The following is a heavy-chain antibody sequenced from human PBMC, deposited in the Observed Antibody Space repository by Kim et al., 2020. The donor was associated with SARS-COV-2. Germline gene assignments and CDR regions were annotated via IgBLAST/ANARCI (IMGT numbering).Heavy chain of an antibody. CDR3: ARELEGWFDP. V-gene: IGHV4-31*02. J-gene: IGHJ5*02. D-gene: IGHD1-1*01. CDR2: GST. Sequence: GSTNYSPALKSRGTKSVATAQNQYSRKLSCVTAADTAVYYCARELEGWFDPWGKGTLVTVSS.